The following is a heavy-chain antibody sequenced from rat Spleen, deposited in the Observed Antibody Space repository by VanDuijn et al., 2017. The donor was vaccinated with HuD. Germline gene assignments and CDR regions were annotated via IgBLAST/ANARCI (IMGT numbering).Heavy chain of an antibody. V-gene: IGHV2S30*01. D-gene: IGHD1-6*01. J-gene: IGHJ4*01. CDR2: MKYDRDP. CDR1: GFSLMDYS. CDR3: TRVSFMFTTDPHDVMDA. Sequence: QVQLKESGPGLVQPSQTLSLTCSVSGFSLMDYSVHWVRQPPGKGLEWMGRMKYDRDPYYNSALKSRLSISRTTSNSQVFLKMNSLHAEDTTIYYCTRVSFMFTTDPHDVMDAWGEGASVTVCS.